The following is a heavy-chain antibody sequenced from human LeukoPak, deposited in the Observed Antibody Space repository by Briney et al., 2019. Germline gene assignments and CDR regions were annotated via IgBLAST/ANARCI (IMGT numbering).Heavy chain of an antibody. J-gene: IGHJ4*02. D-gene: IGHD6-19*01. CDR3: VRVYSSGWDSDY. Sequence: ASVKVSCKASGYTFTSYYMHWVRQAPGQGLEWMGIINPSGGSTSYAQKFQGRVTMTRDTSTSTVYMELSSLRSEDTAVYYCVRVYSSGWDSDYWGQGTLVTVSS. CDR2: INPSGGST. V-gene: IGHV1-46*01. CDR1: GYTFTSYY.